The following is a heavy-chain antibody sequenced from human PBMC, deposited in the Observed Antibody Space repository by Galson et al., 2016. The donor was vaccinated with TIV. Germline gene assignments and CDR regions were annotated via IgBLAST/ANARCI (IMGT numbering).Heavy chain of an antibody. Sequence: SLRLSCAASGFTFSKYAMIWVRQAPGKGLEWVSYIAYDASIKHYMDSVKGRFTISRDNSKNTLSLQVNSLGTEDTALYYCAKDPRIYGDYLLAYFDYWGQGTLVTVSS. D-gene: IGHD4-17*01. J-gene: IGHJ4*02. CDR3: AKDPRIYGDYLLAYFDY. V-gene: IGHV3-30*18. CDR1: GFTFSKYA. CDR2: IAYDASIK.